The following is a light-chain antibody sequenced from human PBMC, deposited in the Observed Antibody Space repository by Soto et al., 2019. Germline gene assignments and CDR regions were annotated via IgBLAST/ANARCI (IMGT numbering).Light chain of an antibody. CDR3: QQRSNWPPT. CDR1: QGVSRK. CDR2: GAS. V-gene: IGKV3-15*01. Sequence: DIVVTQSPATLSVAPGARVTSSCRASQGVSRKLAWYQHKPGQAPRLLISGASTRATGIPARFSGSGSGTEFTLTSGSLQSEDFAVYYCQQRSNWPPTFGGGTKVDIK. J-gene: IGKJ4*01.